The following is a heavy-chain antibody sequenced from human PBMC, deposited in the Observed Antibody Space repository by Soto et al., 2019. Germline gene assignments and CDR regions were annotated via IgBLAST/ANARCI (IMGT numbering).Heavy chain of an antibody. CDR2: ISGSGGST. J-gene: IGHJ5*02. V-gene: IGHV3-23*01. CDR3: AKGGTPPLGWFDP. Sequence: GGSLRLSCAASGFTFSGYAMSWVRQAPGKGLEWVSAISGSGGSTYYADSVKGRFTISRDNSKNTLYLQMNGLRAEDTAVYYCAKGGTPPLGWFDPWGQGTLVTVSS. CDR1: GFTFSGYA. D-gene: IGHD1-1*01.